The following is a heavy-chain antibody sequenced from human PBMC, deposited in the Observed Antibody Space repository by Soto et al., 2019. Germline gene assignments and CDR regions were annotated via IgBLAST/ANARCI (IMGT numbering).Heavy chain of an antibody. CDR1: GGSISSGDYY. D-gene: IGHD3-3*01. V-gene: IGHV4-30-4*01. Sequence: QVQLQESGPGLVKPSQTLSLTCTVSGGSISSGDYYWSWIRQPPGKGLEWIGYIYYSGSTYYNPSLKSRVTISVDTSKNQFSLKLSSVTVADTAVYYCARDGGRITIFGVVTPPLYWGQGTLVTVSS. CDR3: ARDGGRITIFGVVTPPLY. CDR2: IYYSGST. J-gene: IGHJ4*02.